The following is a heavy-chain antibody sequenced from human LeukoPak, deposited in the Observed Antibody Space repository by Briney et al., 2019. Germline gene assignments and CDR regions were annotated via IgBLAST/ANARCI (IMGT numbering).Heavy chain of an antibody. D-gene: IGHD6-13*01. Sequence: PSETLSLTCTVPGGSISSSSYYWGWIRQPPGKGLEWIGNRYYSGSTDYNPSLKSRVTISVDTSKNQFSLKLSSVSAADTAVYYCARPWYAWGQGTLVTVSS. CDR2: RYYSGST. V-gene: IGHV4-39*01. CDR1: GGSISSSSYY. CDR3: ARPWYA. J-gene: IGHJ5*02.